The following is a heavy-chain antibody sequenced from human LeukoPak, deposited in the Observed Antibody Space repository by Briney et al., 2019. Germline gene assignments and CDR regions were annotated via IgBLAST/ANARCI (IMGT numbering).Heavy chain of an antibody. CDR2: ISGSGGST. Sequence: GGSLRLSCAASGFTFSSYAMSWVRQAPGKGLEWVSGISGSGGSTYYADSVTGRFTISRDNSKNTLHLQMNSLRAEDTAVYYCAKMPVSYSSGWSVFDYWGQGNLVTVSS. J-gene: IGHJ4*02. D-gene: IGHD6-19*01. V-gene: IGHV3-23*01. CDR1: GFTFSSYA. CDR3: AKMPVSYSSGWSVFDY.